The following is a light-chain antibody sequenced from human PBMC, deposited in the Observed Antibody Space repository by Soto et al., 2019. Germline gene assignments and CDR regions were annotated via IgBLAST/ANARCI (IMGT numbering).Light chain of an antibody. V-gene: IGLV1-40*01. CDR1: SASIGAGYD. J-gene: IGLJ1*01. CDR3: QHYYSDTSDYV. Sequence: QSVLTQPPSVSGAPGQRVTISCIGSSASIGAGYDVHWYQQLPGTAPKLLIYGNNNRPSGVPDRFSGSKSGSSASLATTALQAEDEADYYCQHYYSDTSDYVFGTGTKLTVL. CDR2: GNN.